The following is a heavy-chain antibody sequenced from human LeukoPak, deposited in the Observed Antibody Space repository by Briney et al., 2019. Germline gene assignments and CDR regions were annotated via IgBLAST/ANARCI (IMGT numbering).Heavy chain of an antibody. V-gene: IGHV3-30*18. CDR3: AKDMYYRGSGSYFNVDY. CDR1: GFTFSNSA. CDR2: ISYDGNNK. Sequence: GRSLRLSCAVSGFTFSNSAMNWVRQAPGKGLEWVAVISYDGNNKYYSDSVKGRFTISRDNSKNTLYLQMNSLRAEDTAVYYCAKDMYYRGSGSYFNVDYWGQGTLVTVSS. J-gene: IGHJ4*02. D-gene: IGHD3-10*01.